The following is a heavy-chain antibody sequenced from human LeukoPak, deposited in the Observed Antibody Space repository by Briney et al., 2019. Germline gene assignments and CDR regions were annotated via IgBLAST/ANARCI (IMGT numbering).Heavy chain of an antibody. J-gene: IGHJ4*02. D-gene: IGHD5-24*01. CDR1: GGSISSSSYY. V-gene: IGHV4-39*07. Sequence: SETLSLTCTVSGGSISSSSYYWGWIRQPPGKGLEWIGSIYYSGSTYYNPSLKSRVTISVDTSKNQFSLKLSSVTAADTAVYYCARGAARWLQPVAFPFDYWGQGTLVTVSS. CDR3: ARGAARWLQPVAFPFDY. CDR2: IYYSGST.